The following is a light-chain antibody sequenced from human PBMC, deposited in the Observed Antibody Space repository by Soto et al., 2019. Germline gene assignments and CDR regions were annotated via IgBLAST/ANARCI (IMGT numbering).Light chain of an antibody. CDR2: GVS. V-gene: IGLV2-14*01. J-gene: IGLJ3*02. CDR1: SSDVGGYNY. CDR3: TSYASSSSLRV. Sequence: QSALTQPASASGSPGQSITISCTGTSSDVGGYNYVSWYQQHPGKAPKLMIYGVSNRPSGVSNRFSGSKSGNTASLTISGLQAEDEADYYCTSYASSSSLRVFGGGTKLTVL.